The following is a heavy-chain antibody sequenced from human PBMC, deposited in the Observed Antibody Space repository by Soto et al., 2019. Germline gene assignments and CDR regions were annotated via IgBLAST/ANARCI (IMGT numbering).Heavy chain of an antibody. V-gene: IGHV3-23*01. CDR1: GFTFTSYA. J-gene: IGHJ3*02. D-gene: IGHD6-19*01. CDR3: AKTANGWFSDFDI. CDR2: ISGSGGTT. Sequence: EVQLLESGGGLVQPGGSLRLSCAASGFTFTSYAMSWVLQAPGKGLEWVSSISGSGGTTYYAASVKGRFTFSRDNSKNTLYLQMNSLRAEDTAVYYCAKTANGWFSDFDIWGQGTMVTVSS.